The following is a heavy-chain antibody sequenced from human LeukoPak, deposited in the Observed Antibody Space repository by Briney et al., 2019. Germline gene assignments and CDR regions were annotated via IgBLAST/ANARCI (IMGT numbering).Heavy chain of an antibody. D-gene: IGHD1-26*01. CDR3: AKDQWELANYFDL. CDR1: GFTFSSYN. Sequence: GRSLRLSCAASGFTFSSYNMNWVRQAPGKGLEWVSSISFNSRYIYYADSLKGRFTISRDNAKNSLYLQMNSLRAEDTAVYYCAKDQWELANYFDLWGQGTLVTVSS. J-gene: IGHJ4*02. CDR2: ISFNSRYI. V-gene: IGHV3-21*01.